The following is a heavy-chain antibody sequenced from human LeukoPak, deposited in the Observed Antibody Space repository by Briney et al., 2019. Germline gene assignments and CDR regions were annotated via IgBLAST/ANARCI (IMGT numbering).Heavy chain of an antibody. J-gene: IGHJ2*01. CDR3: ATKGPANWYFDL. D-gene: IGHD6-25*01. CDR2: IFPSGNT. Sequence: SGTLSLTCTVSGGSISSSNWWSWVPQPPGKALEWIGEIFPSGNTNYNPSLKSRVTISVDKSKNHFSLKLNSVTAADTAVYYCATKGPANWYFDLWGRGTRVTVSS. V-gene: IGHV4-4*02. CDR1: GGSISSSNW.